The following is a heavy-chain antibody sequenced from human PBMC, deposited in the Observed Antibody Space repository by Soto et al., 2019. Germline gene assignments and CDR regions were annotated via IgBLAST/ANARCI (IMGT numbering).Heavy chain of an antibody. V-gene: IGHV1-69*13. Sequence: GASVKVSCKASGGTFSSYAMSWVRQAPGQGLEWMGGIIPIFGTANYAQKFQGRVTITADESTSTAYMELRRLRSEDTAVYYCARRGYSYGSSGYYFDYWGQGTLVTVSS. D-gene: IGHD5-18*01. CDR3: ARRGYSYGSSGYYFDY. CDR1: GGTFSSYA. J-gene: IGHJ4*02. CDR2: IIPIFGTA.